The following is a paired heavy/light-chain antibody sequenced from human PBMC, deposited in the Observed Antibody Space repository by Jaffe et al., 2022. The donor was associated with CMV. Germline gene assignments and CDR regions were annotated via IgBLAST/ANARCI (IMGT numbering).Light chain of an antibody. CDR1: SSNIGNND. J-gene: IGLJ2*01. V-gene: IGLV1-51*01. CDR2: DTN. Sequence: QSVLTQPPSVSAAPGQKVTISCSGSSSNIGNNDVSWYQQRSGTAPKLLIYDTNKRPSGSPDRFSGSKSGTSATLGITGLQTGDEADYYCVTWDSSLSAVVFGGGTKLTVL. CDR3: VTWDSSLSAVV.
Heavy chain of an antibody. CDR1: GFPFSDYF. J-gene: IGHJ4*02. D-gene: IGHD2-2*01. V-gene: IGHV3-11*01. Sequence: QVQLVESGGGLVRPGGSLRLSCAATGFPFSDYFMTWIRQAPGKGLEWVSSTSPNGMTTYYADSVKGRFTVHRDNAKNSLNLQMNSLGAEDTAIYYCARTFISIVLPPAAIHFDYWGQGALVTVSS. CDR3: ARTFISIVLPPAAIHFDY. CDR2: TSPNGMTT.